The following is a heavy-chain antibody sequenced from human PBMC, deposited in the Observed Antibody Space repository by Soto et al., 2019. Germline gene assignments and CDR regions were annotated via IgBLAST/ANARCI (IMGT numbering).Heavy chain of an antibody. D-gene: IGHD6-6*01. Sequence: VQLVESGGGLVQPGGSLRLSCAASGFTFGSYAMTWVRQAPGKGLEWVSGIGGGGSGSYYSASLGARFTISRDNPKNLLYLQMNTLRAEDTAVYFCARVRFPSAPRRPLDYYFMDVWGNGTTITVSS. J-gene: IGHJ6*03. CDR3: ARVRFPSAPRRPLDYYFMDV. CDR1: GFTFGSYA. V-gene: IGHV3-23*04. CDR2: IGGGGSGS.